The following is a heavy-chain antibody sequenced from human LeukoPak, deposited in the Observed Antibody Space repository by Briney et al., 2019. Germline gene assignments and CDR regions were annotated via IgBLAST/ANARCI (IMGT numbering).Heavy chain of an antibody. D-gene: IGHD2-2*01. CDR3: VKDRCDRTTCPEV. CDR1: GFTCSTYA. Sequence: PGGSLRLSCAASGFTCSTYAMTWVRQVPGEGLEWVSGISGSGGSTYYTDSVKGRFTISRDNSKNTLHLQMSSLRAEDTALYYCVKDRCDRTTCPEVWGQGTLVTVSS. V-gene: IGHV3-23*01. J-gene: IGHJ4*02. CDR2: ISGSGGST.